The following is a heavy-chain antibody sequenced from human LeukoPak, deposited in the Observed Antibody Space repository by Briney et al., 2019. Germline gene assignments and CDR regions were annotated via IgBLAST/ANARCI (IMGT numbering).Heavy chain of an antibody. CDR3: AREGSGYYYADY. CDR1: GFTFSNYG. J-gene: IGHJ4*02. V-gene: IGHV3-33*01. CDR2: IWYDGSNK. D-gene: IGHD3-22*01. Sequence: GRSLRLSCAASGFTFSNYGMHWVRQAPGKGLEWVAVIWYDGSNKYYADSEKGRFTISRDNSKNTLYLQMNSLRAEDTAVYYCAREGSGYYYADYWGQGTLVTVSS.